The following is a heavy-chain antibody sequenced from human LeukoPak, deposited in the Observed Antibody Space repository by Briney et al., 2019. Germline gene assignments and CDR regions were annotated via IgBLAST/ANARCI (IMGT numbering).Heavy chain of an antibody. CDR3: ARVNKWELVAGWYFDL. J-gene: IGHJ2*01. CDR1: GGTFSSYA. D-gene: IGHD1-26*01. CDR2: IIPIFGTA. Sequence: SVEVSCKASGGTFSSYAINWVRQAPGQGLEWMGRIIPIFGTANYAQKFQGRVTITTDESTSTACMELSSLRSEDTAVYYCARVNKWELVAGWYFDLWGRGTLVTVSS. V-gene: IGHV1-69*05.